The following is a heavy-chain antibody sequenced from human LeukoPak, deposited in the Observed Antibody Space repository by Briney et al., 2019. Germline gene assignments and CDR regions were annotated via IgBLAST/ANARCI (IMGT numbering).Heavy chain of an antibody. D-gene: IGHD6-13*01. CDR3: ARDHSSSWYGRHFDY. J-gene: IGHJ4*02. V-gene: IGHV4-59*01. CDR2: IYYSGST. CDR1: GGSISSYY. Sequence: PSETLSLTCTVSGGSISSYYWSWIRQPPGKGLEWIGYIYYSGSTNYNPSLKSRVTISVDTSKNQFSLKLSSVTAADTAVYYCARDHSSSWYGRHFDYWGQGTLVTVSS.